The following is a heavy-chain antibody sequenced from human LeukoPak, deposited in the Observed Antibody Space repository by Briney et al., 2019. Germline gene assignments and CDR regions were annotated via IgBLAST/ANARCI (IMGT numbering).Heavy chain of an antibody. D-gene: IGHD3-3*01. V-gene: IGHV1-69*13. CDR3: ASNRFDFFGVVIKEYYFDY. CDR1: GGTFSSYA. Sequence: ASMRVSCKASGGTFSSYAISWVRQAPGQGLEWMGGIIPIFGTANYAQKFQGRVTITADESTSTAYMELSSLRSEDTAVYYCASNRFDFFGVVIKEYYFDYWGQGTLVTVSS. J-gene: IGHJ4*02. CDR2: IIPIFGTA.